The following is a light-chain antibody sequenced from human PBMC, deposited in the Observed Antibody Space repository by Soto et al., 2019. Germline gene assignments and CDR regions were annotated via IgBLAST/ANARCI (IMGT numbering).Light chain of an antibody. V-gene: IGKV3-20*01. CDR3: QHYDSLPIT. CDR2: GAS. CDR1: QSVSSN. J-gene: IGKJ5*01. Sequence: PGERFTLSCGASQSVSSNLAWYQQKPGQPPRLLIYGASSRATGIPDRFSGSGSGTDFTLTISRLEPEDFAVFYCQHYDSLPITFGQGTRLEI.